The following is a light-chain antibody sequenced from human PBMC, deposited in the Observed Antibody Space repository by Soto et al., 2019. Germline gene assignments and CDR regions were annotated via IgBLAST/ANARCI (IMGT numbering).Light chain of an antibody. CDR2: DAS. V-gene: IGKV1-33*01. CDR3: QHYDHLPIT. CDR1: QDITNY. Sequence: DIQMTQSPSSLSASVGDRVTITCQASQDITNYLNWYQQKPGRAPRLLLYDASSLETGVPSRFSGSGSGTDFTLTISSLQPEDVATYYCQHYDHLPITFGQGTRLDIK. J-gene: IGKJ5*01.